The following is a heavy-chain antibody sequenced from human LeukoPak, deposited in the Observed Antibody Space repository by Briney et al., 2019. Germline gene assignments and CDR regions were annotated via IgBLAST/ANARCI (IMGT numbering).Heavy chain of an antibody. V-gene: IGHV4-59*01. CDR1: GCSISSYY. D-gene: IGHD3-3*01. Sequence: SETLSLTCAVSGCSISSYYWSWIRQPPGKGLEWIGYIYYSGSTNYNPSLKCRVTISLDTSKNQFSLKLSSVTAADTAVYYCARVYRSRITIFGVVIIPSWFDPWGQGTLVTVSS. CDR2: IYYSGST. J-gene: IGHJ5*02. CDR3: ARVYRSRITIFGVVIIPSWFDP.